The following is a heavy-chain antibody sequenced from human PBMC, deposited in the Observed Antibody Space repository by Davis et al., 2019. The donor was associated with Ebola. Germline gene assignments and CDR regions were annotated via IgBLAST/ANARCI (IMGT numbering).Heavy chain of an antibody. D-gene: IGHD4-17*01. CDR2: MSGHHLYT. CDR1: GFTFTDYY. CDR3: TRHVSGDFWYFDL. Sequence: GESLKISCEASGFTFTDYYMTWIRQAPGKGLEWVSYMSGHHLYTNYADSVRGRFTISRDDAKNSLYLQMNSLRAEDTAVYYCTRHVSGDFWYFDLWGRGTLVTVSS. V-gene: IGHV3-11*03. J-gene: IGHJ2*01.